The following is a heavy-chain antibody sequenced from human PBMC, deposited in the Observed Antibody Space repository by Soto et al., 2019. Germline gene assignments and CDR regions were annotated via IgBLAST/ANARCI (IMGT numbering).Heavy chain of an antibody. V-gene: IGHV1-46*04. D-gene: IGHD3-16*02. Sequence: QVQLVQSGAEVKGPGTSVTLSCQTSGYTFAHYYIHWVRQAPGQGLEYMGIIDPRTGTSGTSTSPQSVQGTLSITSDASTSTVYMELSNLRSDDTATYYCARHSRITFIVDWGQGTLVTVSS. CDR2: IDPRTGTSGTS. J-gene: IGHJ4*02. CDR3: ARHSRITFIVD. CDR1: GYTFAHYY.